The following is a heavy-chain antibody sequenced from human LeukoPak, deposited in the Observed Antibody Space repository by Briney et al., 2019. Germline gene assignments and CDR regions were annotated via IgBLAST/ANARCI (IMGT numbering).Heavy chain of an antibody. V-gene: IGHV1-2*02. D-gene: IGHD6-13*01. CDR2: MNPSDNGL. J-gene: IGHJ4*02. CDR1: GYTFTDHY. CDR3: TTNAAALDY. Sequence: GASVKVSCKASGYTFTDHYIHWVRQAPGQGLEWMGWMNPSDNGLNYAQKFQGRVAMTRDTSISTAYVEVTRLTSDDTAVYYCTTNAAALDYWGQGTLVTVSS.